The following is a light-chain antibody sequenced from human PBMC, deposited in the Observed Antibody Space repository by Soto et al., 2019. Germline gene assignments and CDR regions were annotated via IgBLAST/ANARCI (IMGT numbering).Light chain of an antibody. Sequence: DIQMTQSPSSLSASVGDRVTITCRASQSISSYLNWYQQKPGKAPKLLIYAASSLQSGVPSRFSGSGSGTDFTLTISSLQPVDFATYYCQQSYSPSITVAQGRRLE. CDR1: QSISSY. J-gene: IGKJ5*01. CDR2: AAS. V-gene: IGKV1-39*01. CDR3: QQSYSPSIT.